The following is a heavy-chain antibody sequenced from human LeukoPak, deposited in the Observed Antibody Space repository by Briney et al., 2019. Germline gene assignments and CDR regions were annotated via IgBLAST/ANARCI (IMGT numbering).Heavy chain of an antibody. V-gene: IGHV3-66*01. Sequence: GGSLRLSCAASGITVSSSFMSWVRQVPGRGLEWVSIIYAAGATYTADSVTGRFTISRDTSKNMLNLEMNSLRPEDTAVYFCARVGIYRPGSSYFDHWGQGTLVAVSS. D-gene: IGHD3-10*01. CDR2: IYAAGAT. J-gene: IGHJ4*02. CDR1: GITVSSSF. CDR3: ARVGIYRPGSSYFDH.